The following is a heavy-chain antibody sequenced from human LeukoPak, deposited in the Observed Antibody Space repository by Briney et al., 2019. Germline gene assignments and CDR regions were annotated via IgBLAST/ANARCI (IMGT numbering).Heavy chain of an antibody. V-gene: IGHV4-39*01. CDR1: GGSISSSSYY. CDR2: IYDSGST. D-gene: IGHD3-16*02. CDR3: ARRAMITFGGVIVSFRDY. J-gene: IGHJ4*02. Sequence: SETLSLTCTVSGGSISSSSYYWGWIRQPPGKGLEWIGSIYDSGSTYYNPSLKSRVTISVDTSKNQFSLKLSSVTAADTAVYYCARRAMITFGGVIVSFRDYWGQGTLVTVSS.